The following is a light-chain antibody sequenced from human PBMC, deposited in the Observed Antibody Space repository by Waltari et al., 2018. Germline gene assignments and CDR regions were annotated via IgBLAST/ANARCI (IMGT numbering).Light chain of an antibody. J-gene: IGKJ5*01. CDR1: QGVGTY. CDR2: GSS. CDR3: QQYYVYPIT. V-gene: IGKV1-8*01. Sequence: AIRMTQSPSPFSASIGDRVTITCRAIQGVGTYLAWYQQKPGKAPKVLIYGSSTLQEGVPSRFSASGSGTDFTLTIRSLQSEDFATYFCQQYYVYPITFGQGTRLETK.